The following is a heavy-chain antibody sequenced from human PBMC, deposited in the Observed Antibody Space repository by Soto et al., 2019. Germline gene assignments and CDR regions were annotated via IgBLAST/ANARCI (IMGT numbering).Heavy chain of an antibody. D-gene: IGHD1-1*01. CDR1: GFSLDTSAVG. J-gene: IGHJ6*02. CDR2: IYWNDDK. Sequence: QITLKESGPTLVKPAQTLTLTCAFSGFSLDTSAVGVAWIRQSPGKALEWLALIYWNDDKRYSPSLKGRLTISKDTSKNEVVLTVTNMDPLDTATYYCGRAIMRRLADGTHSYYNGVDVWGQGTTVAVSS. V-gene: IGHV2-5*01. CDR3: GRAIMRRLADGTHSYYNGVDV.